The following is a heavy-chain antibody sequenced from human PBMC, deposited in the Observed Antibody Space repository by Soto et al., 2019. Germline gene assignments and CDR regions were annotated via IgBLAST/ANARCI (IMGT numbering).Heavy chain of an antibody. CDR3: ARDYMVTETFGVVINYARDV. CDR1: SVSVDSGNYH. Sequence: QVHLQESAPGLVRPSETLSLTCTVSSVSVDSGNYHWTWVRQPPEKRLEWIGYIHNSGNTNYNPSLKSRGTISLDQSKKQFALRLSSVTAADAAVYHCARDYMVTETFGVVINYARDVWGQGTTVTVSS. D-gene: IGHD3-3*01. V-gene: IGHV4-61*01. CDR2: IHNSGNT. J-gene: IGHJ6*02.